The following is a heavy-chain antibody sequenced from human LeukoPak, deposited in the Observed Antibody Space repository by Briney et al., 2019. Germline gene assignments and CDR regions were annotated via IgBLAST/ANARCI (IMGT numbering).Heavy chain of an antibody. D-gene: IGHD2-15*01. V-gene: IGHV3-74*01. CDR2: IDSDASRT. J-gene: IGHJ3*02. Sequence: GGSLRLSCAASGFTFNNYWIHWVRQVPGKDLVWVSRIDSDASRTNYADSVKGRFTISRDNVKNMVYLQMSSLTVEDTAVYYCARYCNGDTCDVAFDIWGQGTLVTVSS. CDR3: ARYCNGDTCDVAFDI. CDR1: GFTFNNYW.